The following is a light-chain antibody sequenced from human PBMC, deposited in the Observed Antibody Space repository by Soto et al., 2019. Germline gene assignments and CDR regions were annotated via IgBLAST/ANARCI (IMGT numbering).Light chain of an antibody. Sequence: EIVLTQSPATLSLSPGERATLSCRASQSVSSYLAWYQQKPGQAPRLLIYDASNRATGIPARFSGSGSGTDFTLTISSLEPEDFAVYYCQQYGRSITFGQGTRLEIK. CDR2: DAS. J-gene: IGKJ5*01. V-gene: IGKV3-11*01. CDR1: QSVSSY. CDR3: QQYGRSIT.